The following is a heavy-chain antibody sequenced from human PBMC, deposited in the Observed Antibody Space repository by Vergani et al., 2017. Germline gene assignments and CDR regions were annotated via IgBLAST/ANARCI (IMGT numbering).Heavy chain of an antibody. V-gene: IGHV1-8*01. D-gene: IGHD3-3*01. CDR3: ARGNDYDFWSGYLYYFDY. CDR2: MNPNSGNT. Sequence: QVQLVQSGAEVKKPGASVKVSCKASGYTFTSYDINWVRQATGQGVEWMGWMNPNSGNTGYAQKFQGRVTMTRNTSISTAYMELSSLRSEDTAVYYCARGNDYDFWSGYLYYFDYWGQGTLVTVSS. CDR1: GYTFTSYD. J-gene: IGHJ4*02.